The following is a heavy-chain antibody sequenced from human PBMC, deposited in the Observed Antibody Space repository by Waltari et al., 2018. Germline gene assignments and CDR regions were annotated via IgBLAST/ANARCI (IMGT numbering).Heavy chain of an antibody. CDR2: INHSPNS. J-gene: IGHJ6*02. D-gene: IGHD2-8*02. V-gene: IGHV4-34*01. CDR3: VRLEDCTGPGGNCYSGAPFAVDV. CDR1: GGSLRGFY. Sequence: QVHLQQWGAGLLRPSETLSLICAVYGGSLRGFYWGRMRPPPWKGLEWIGEINHSPNSNYNPSLRSRVHMSIDTSQNQFSLQLTSVTAADTGVYYCVRLEDCTGPGGNCYSGAPFAVDVWGQGTTVTVPS.